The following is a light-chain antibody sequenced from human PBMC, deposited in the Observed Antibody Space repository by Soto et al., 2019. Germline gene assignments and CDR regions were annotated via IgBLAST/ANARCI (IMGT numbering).Light chain of an antibody. J-gene: IGKJ4*01. CDR3: QQRSNWRVT. V-gene: IGKV3-11*01. CDR2: DAS. Sequence: EIVLTQSAATLSLSAGGRATLSCRAGQSVNMYLAWYQQKPGQAPRLLIYDASNRATGIPARFSGSGSGTDFTLTISSLEPEDIAVYYCQQRSNWRVTFGGGTKVDIK. CDR1: QSVNMY.